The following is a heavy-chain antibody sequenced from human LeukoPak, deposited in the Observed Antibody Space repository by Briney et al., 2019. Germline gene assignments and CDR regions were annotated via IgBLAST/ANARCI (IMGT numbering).Heavy chain of an antibody. V-gene: IGHV1-8*01. CDR2: TNPISGYT. D-gene: IGHD6-13*01. J-gene: IGHJ3*02. CDR3: ARGNRLYSSSRSSLPFDI. Sequence: ASVKVSCKASGYIFTDYDINWVRQATGQGLEWMGWTNPISGYTGSAQKFQGRVTMTRDTSISTAYLELSSLRSDDTAVHYCARGNRLYSSSRSSLPFDIWGQGTMVTVSS. CDR1: GYIFTDYD.